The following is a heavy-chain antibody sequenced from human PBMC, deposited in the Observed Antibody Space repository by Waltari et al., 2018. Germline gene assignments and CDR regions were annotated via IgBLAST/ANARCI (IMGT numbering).Heavy chain of an antibody. V-gene: IGHV4-59*01. CDR2: IYYSGST. CDR1: GGSISSYY. J-gene: IGHJ5*02. D-gene: IGHD3-10*01. Sequence: QVQLQESGPGLVKPSETLSLTCTVSGGSISSYYWSWIRQPPGKGLEWIGYIYYSGSTNYNPSLKSRVTISVDTSKNQFSLKRSSVTAADTALYYCARFPYGSGSYNWFDPWGQGTLVTVSS. CDR3: ARFPYGSGSYNWFDP.